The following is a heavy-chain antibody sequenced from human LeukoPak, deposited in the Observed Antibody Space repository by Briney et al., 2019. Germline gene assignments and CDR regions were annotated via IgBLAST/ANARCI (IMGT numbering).Heavy chain of an antibody. CDR1: GYSISSGYY. Sequence: SETLSLTCAVSGYSISSGYYWGWIRQPPGKGLEWIGSIYHSGSTYYNPSLKSRVTISVDTSKNQFSLKLSSVTAADTAVYYCARDDKYSSSFDYWGQGTLVAVSS. CDR2: IYHSGST. CDR3: ARDDKYSSSFDY. D-gene: IGHD6-13*01. V-gene: IGHV4-38-2*02. J-gene: IGHJ4*02.